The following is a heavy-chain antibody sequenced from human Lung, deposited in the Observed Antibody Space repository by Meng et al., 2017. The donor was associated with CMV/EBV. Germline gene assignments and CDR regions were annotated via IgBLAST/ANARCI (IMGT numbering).Heavy chain of an antibody. J-gene: IGHJ4*02. CDR2: INEDGTDK. CDR3: ARPIEGIRETLDY. V-gene: IGHV3-7*01. Sequence: SCAASGFTVTRNWMTWVRQAPGKGLEWVANINEDGTDKNYLDSVKGRFTISRDNVKKSVYLQMNTLRGEDTAAYYCARPIEGIRETLDYWAQGTXVTVSS. D-gene: IGHD3-10*01. CDR1: GFTVTRNW.